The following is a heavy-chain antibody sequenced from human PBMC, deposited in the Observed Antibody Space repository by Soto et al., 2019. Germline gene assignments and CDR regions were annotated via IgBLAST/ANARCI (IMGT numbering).Heavy chain of an antibody. Sequence: GASVKVSCKASGYTFTSYDINWVRQATGQGLEWMGWMNPNSGNTGYAQKFQGRVTMTRNTSISTAYMELSSLRSEDTAVYYCARGSSRYDSGGYFRDDAFDIWGQGTMVTVSS. V-gene: IGHV1-8*01. J-gene: IGHJ3*02. CDR3: ARGSSRYDSGGYFRDDAFDI. CDR1: GYTFTSYD. CDR2: MNPNSGNT. D-gene: IGHD3-22*01.